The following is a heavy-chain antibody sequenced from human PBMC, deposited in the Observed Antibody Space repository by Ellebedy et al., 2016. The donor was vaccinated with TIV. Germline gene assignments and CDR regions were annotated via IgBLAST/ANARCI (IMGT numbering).Heavy chain of an antibody. J-gene: IGHJ4*02. CDR1: GYTFTGYY. D-gene: IGHD2-21*02. CDR3: ARAGACGGDCYGDNY. V-gene: IGHV1-2*02. CDR2: INPKNGGT. Sequence: AASVKVSCTASGYTFTGYYIHWVRQAPGQGLEWMGWINPKNGGTTYAQKFQGRVTMTRDTSISTAYMELSWLRSDDTAVYYCARAGACGGDCYGDNYWGQGSLVTVSS.